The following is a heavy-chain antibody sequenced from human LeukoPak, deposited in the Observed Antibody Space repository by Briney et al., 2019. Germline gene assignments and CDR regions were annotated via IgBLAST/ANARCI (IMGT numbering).Heavy chain of an antibody. D-gene: IGHD3-22*01. V-gene: IGHV3-23*01. CDR1: GSTFSSYA. CDR2: ISGSGGST. Sequence: GSLRLSCAASGSTFSSYAMSWVRQAPVKGREWVSAISGSGGSTYYADSVKGRFTISRDNSKNTLYLQMNSLRAEDTAVYYCASHHYYDSSGLDDYFDYWGQGTLVTVSS. CDR3: ASHHYYDSSGLDDYFDY. J-gene: IGHJ4*02.